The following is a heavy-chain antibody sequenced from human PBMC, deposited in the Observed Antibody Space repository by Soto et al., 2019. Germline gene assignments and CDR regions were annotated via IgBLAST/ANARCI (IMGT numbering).Heavy chain of an antibody. CDR2: IYYSGST. J-gene: IGHJ3*02. CDR1: GGSISSGDYY. D-gene: IGHD2-21*02. Sequence: SETLSLACTVSGGSISSGDYYWSWIRQPPGKCLEWIGYIYYSGSTYYNPSLKSRVTISVDTSKNQVDLKRRSVTEGETGMYPCARVLPLWRVAFDIWGEGTMVT. V-gene: IGHV4-30-4*02. CDR3: ARVLPLWRVAFDI.